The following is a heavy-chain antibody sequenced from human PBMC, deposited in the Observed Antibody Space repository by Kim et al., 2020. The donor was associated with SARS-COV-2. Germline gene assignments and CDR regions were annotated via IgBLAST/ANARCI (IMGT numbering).Heavy chain of an antibody. CDR2: IYHSGST. D-gene: IGHD3-9*01. CDR3: ARGNDYDIFTGYGRGAF. J-gene: IGHJ3*01. CDR1: GYSISSGYY. Sequence: SETLSLTCTVSGYSISSGYYWGWIRQPPGKGLEWIGSIYHSGSTYYNPSLKSRVTISVDTSKNQFSLKLSSVTAADTAVYYCARGNDYDIFTGYGRGAF. V-gene: IGHV4-38-2*02.